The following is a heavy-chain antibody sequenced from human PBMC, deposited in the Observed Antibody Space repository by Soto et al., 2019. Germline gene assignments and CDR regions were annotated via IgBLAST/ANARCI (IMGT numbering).Heavy chain of an antibody. J-gene: IGHJ4*01. CDR2: IWYDESKK. D-gene: IGHD6-19*01. V-gene: IGHV3-33*01. CDR1: GFTFNTHG. Sequence: GGSLRLSCAASGFTFNTHGMHWVRQAPGKGLEWVAVIWYDESKKYYEDSVTGRFTISRDNSRSALYLQMDSLRAEDTGVYYCARSSGLGIDFWGHGTLVTVSS. CDR3: ARSSGLGIDF.